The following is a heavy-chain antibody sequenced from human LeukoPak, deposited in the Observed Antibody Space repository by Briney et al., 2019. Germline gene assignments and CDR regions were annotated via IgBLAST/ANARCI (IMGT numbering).Heavy chain of an antibody. CDR2: IRYDGSNK. CDR1: GFTFSTYG. CDR3: AKDKDPWKSTSISDFDY. D-gene: IGHD1-1*01. V-gene: IGHV3-30*02. Sequence: GGSLRLSCAASGFTFSTYGMHWARQAPGKGLEWVAFIRYDGSNKYYADSVKGRFNNSRDNSKNTLYLQMNSLRAEDTAAYFCAKDKDPWKSTSISDFDYWGQGTLVTVSS. J-gene: IGHJ4*02.